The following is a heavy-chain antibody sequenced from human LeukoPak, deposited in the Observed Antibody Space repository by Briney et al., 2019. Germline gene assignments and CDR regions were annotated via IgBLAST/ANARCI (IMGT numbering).Heavy chain of an antibody. CDR2: INAGNGNT. J-gene: IGHJ4*02. CDR1: GYTFTSYA. V-gene: IGHV1-3*01. Sequence: VASVKVSCKASGYTFTSYAMHWVRQAPGQRLEWMGWINAGNGNTKYSQKFQGRVTITRDTSASTAYMELSSPRSEDTAVYYCARGLRYGDFDYWGQGTLVTVSS. D-gene: IGHD4-17*01. CDR3: ARGLRYGDFDY.